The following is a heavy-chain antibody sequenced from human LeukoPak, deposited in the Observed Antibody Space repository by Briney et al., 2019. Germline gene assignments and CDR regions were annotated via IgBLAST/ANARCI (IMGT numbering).Heavy chain of an antibody. CDR2: IYYSGST. J-gene: IGHJ4*02. CDR1: GGSISSYY. CDR3: ASTYCSGGSYYSGGFNY. Sequence: SETLSLTCTVSGGSISSYYWSWIRQPPGKGLEWIGYIYYSGSTNYNPSLKSRVTISVDTSKNQFSLKLGSVTAADTPGYYCASTYCSGGSYYSGGFNYWGQGTLVTVSS. D-gene: IGHD2-15*01. V-gene: IGHV4-59*01.